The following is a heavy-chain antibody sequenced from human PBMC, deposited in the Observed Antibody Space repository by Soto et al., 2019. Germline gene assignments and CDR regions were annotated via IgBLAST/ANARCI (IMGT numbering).Heavy chain of an antibody. CDR1: GYSFTNND. V-gene: IGHV1-8*01. J-gene: IGHJ4*02. D-gene: IGHD1-26*01. Sequence: AAVKVSCKASGYSFTNNDVSWVRQATGQGLEWMGWMNPGSGDTGYAQKFQGRVTMTRDISIATAYMELSSVTAADTAVFYCAREYSNSPEAFDSWGQGTLVTVSS. CDR2: MNPGSGDT. CDR3: AREYSNSPEAFDS.